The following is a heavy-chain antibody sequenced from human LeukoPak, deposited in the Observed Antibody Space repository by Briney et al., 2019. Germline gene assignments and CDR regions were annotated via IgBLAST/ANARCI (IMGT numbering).Heavy chain of an antibody. CDR3: ARDRITMVRGVIITDDAFDI. Sequence: SETLSLTCTVSGGSISSYYWSWIRQPARKGLEWIGRIYTSGSTNYNPSLKSRVTMSVDTSKNQFSLKLSSVTAADTAVYYCARDRITMVRGVIITDDAFDIWGQGTMVTVSS. V-gene: IGHV4-4*07. CDR1: GGSISSYY. J-gene: IGHJ3*02. CDR2: IYTSGST. D-gene: IGHD3-10*01.